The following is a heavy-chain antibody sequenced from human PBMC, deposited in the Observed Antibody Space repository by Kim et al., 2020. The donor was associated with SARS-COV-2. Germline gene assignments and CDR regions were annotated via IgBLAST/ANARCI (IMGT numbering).Heavy chain of an antibody. CDR1: GFTFSSRA. J-gene: IGHJ4*02. Sequence: GGSLRLSCVASGFTFSSRAMSWVRQTPEKGLEWVASINNGGNPYYADSVQGRFTVSRDITKATLYLQMNSLRAEDSALYYCAKDHPSSGWPAFDSCGQGTLVTFPS. V-gene: IGHV3-23*01. D-gene: IGHD6-19*01. CDR2: INNGGNP. CDR3: AKDHPSSGWPAFDS.